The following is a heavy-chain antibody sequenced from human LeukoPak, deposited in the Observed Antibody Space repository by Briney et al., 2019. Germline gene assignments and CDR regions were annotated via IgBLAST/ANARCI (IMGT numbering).Heavy chain of an antibody. CDR2: ISGSGVTT. J-gene: IGHJ4*02. D-gene: IGHD1-1*01. Sequence: SGGSLRLSCAASGFTFSNYGMSWVRQAPGKGLEWVSAISGSGVTTYYADSVKGRFTISRDNSKNTLYLQMNSLRAEDTAVYYCAKQFTYNDYWGQGTLVTVSS. CDR3: AKQFTYNDY. CDR1: GFTFSNYG. V-gene: IGHV3-23*01.